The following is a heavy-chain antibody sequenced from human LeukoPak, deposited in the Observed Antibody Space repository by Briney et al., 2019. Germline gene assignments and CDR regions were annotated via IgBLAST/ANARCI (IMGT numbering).Heavy chain of an antibody. Sequence: PSETLSLTCTVSGGPISSGGYYWSWIRQHPGKGLEWIGYIYYSGSTYYNPSLKSRVTISVDTSKNQFSLKLSSVTAADTAVYYCARIPIGHDAFDIWGQGTMVTVSS. CDR3: ARIPIGHDAFDI. CDR2: IYYSGST. D-gene: IGHD2-21*01. CDR1: GGPISSGGYY. J-gene: IGHJ3*02. V-gene: IGHV4-31*03.